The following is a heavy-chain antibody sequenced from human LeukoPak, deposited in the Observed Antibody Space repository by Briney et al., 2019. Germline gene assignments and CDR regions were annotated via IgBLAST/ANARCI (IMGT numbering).Heavy chain of an antibody. V-gene: IGHV4-39*01. CDR3: ARLNGDYEVYIDY. Sequence: SETLSLTCTVSGGSISSSSYYWGWIRQPPGKGLEWIGSIYYSGSTYYNPSLKSRVTISVDTSKNQFSLKLSSVTAADTAVYYCARLNGDYEVYIDYWGQGTLVTVSS. CDR2: IYYSGST. CDR1: GGSISSSSYY. J-gene: IGHJ4*02. D-gene: IGHD4-17*01.